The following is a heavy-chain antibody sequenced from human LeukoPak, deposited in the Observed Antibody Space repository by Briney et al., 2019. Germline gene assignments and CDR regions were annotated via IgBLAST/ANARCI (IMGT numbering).Heavy chain of an antibody. CDR1: GGSISSSSYY. CDR3: ASGGGFWSGYYTIDY. D-gene: IGHD3-3*01. J-gene: IGHJ4*02. Sequence: SETLPLTCTVSGGSISSSSYYWGWIRQPPGKGLEWIGSIYYSGSTYYNPSLKSRVTISVDTSKNQFSLKLSSVTAADTAVYYCASGGGFWSGYYTIDYWGQGTLVTVSS. V-gene: IGHV4-39*01. CDR2: IYYSGST.